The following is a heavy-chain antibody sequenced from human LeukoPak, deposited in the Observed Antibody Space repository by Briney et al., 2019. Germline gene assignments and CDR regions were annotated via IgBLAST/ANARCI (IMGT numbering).Heavy chain of an antibody. CDR2: INPSGGST. CDR3: ARGRDYYDSSRYYYEGDAFDI. V-gene: IGHV1-46*01. D-gene: IGHD3-22*01. CDR1: GYTFTSYY. J-gene: IGHJ3*02. Sequence: GASVKVSCKASGYTFTSYYMHWVRQAPGQGLEWIGIINPSGGSTSYAQKFQGRVTMTRDTSTSTVYMELSSLRSEDTAVYYCARGRDYYDSSRYYYEGDAFDIWGQGTMVTVSS.